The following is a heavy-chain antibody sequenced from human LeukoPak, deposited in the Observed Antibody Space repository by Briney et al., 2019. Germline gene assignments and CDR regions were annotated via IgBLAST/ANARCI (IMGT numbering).Heavy chain of an antibody. D-gene: IGHD3-22*01. J-gene: IGHJ1*01. CDR2: FDPEDGET. CDR3: ATDLDSRDYPPEYFQH. CDR1: GYTLTELS. Sequence: ASVKVSCKVSGYTLTELSMHWVRQAPGKGLEWMGGFDPEDGETIYAQKFQGRVTMTEDTSTDTAYMELSSLRSEDTAVYYCATDLDSRDYPPEYFQHWGQGTLVTVSS. V-gene: IGHV1-24*01.